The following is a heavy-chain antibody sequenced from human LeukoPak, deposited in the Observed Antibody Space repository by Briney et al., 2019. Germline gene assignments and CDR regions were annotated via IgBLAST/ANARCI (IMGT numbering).Heavy chain of an antibody. Sequence: GEPLKISCRGSGYSFTSYWIGWVRQIPGKGLEWMGIIYPGDSDTRYSTSFQGQVTISADKSISTAYLQWSSLKTSDTAMYYCARREGGWYLDYWGQGTLVTVSS. CDR3: ARREGGWYLDY. D-gene: IGHD6-19*01. CDR1: GYSFTSYW. V-gene: IGHV5-51*01. CDR2: IYPGDSDT. J-gene: IGHJ4*02.